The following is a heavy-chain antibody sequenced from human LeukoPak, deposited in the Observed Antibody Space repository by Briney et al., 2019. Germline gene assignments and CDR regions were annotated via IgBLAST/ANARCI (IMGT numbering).Heavy chain of an antibody. CDR1: GFTFDDYA. V-gene: IGHV3-9*01. Sequence: GGSLRLSCAASGFTFDDYAMHWVRQAPGKGLEWVSGISWNSGSIGYADSVKGRFTISRDNAKSSLYLQMNSLRAEDTALYYCAKEPMVRGGIDYWGQGTLVTVSS. CDR3: AKEPMVRGGIDY. J-gene: IGHJ4*02. D-gene: IGHD3-10*01. CDR2: ISWNSGSI.